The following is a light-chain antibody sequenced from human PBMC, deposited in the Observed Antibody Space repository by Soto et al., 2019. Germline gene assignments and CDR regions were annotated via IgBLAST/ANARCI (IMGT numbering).Light chain of an antibody. CDR3: QQYNNWPTWT. CDR2: DAS. J-gene: IGKJ1*01. Sequence: EIVLTQSPATLSLSPGERSTLSCSSSQSVSSYLAWYQQKPGQAPRLLIYDASNRATGIPARFSGSGSGTDFTLTISSLEPEDFAVYYCQQYNNWPTWTFGQGTKVDIK. CDR1: QSVSSY. V-gene: IGKV3-11*01.